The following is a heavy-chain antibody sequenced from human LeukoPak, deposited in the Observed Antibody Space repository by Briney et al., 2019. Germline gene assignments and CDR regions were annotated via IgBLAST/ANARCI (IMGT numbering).Heavy chain of an antibody. J-gene: IGHJ4*02. CDR3: ARDFLWFGGRGYSFDY. CDR2: ISSSSSYI. CDR1: GFTFSSYS. Sequence: GGSLRLSCAASGFTFSSYSMNWVRQAPGKGLEWVSSISSSSSYIYYADSVKGRFTISRDNAKNSLYLQMNSLRAEDTAVYYCARDFLWFGGRGYSFDYWGQGTLVTVSS. V-gene: IGHV3-21*01. D-gene: IGHD3-10*01.